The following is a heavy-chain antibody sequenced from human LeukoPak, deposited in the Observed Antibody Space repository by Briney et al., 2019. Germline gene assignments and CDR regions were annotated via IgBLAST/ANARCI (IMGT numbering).Heavy chain of an antibody. J-gene: IGHJ4*02. CDR3: ARNAVAGGFDN. V-gene: IGHV4-59*01. D-gene: IGHD6-19*01. CDR1: GGSISSYY. CDR2: IYYTGST. Sequence: SETLSLTCTVSGGSISSYYWSWIRQPPGKGLEWIGYIYYTGSTNYNPSLKSRVTISVDTSKNQFSLKLSSVTAADTAVYYCARNAVAGGFDNWGQGTLVTVSS.